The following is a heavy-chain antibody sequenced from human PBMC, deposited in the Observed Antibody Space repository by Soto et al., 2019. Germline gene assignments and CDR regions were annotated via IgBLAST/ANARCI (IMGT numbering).Heavy chain of an antibody. CDR2: IYGDGST. D-gene: IGHD5-12*01. CDR3: ARGFKWLDY. V-gene: IGHV3-53*01. Sequence: GGSLRLSCAASGFTFSSSYLTWVRQAPGKGLEWVSFIYGDGSTYYADSVKGRFTISRDNSKNTLFLQMNSLRVDDTAVYYCARGFKWLDYWGQGTLVTVS. J-gene: IGHJ4*02. CDR1: GFTFSSSY.